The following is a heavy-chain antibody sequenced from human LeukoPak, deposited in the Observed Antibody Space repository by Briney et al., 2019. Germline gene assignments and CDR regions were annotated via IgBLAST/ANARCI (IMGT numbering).Heavy chain of an antibody. V-gene: IGHV4-61*02. Sequence: SETLSLTCTVSGGSISSGSYYWSWIRQPAGKGLEWIGRIYTSGSTNYNPSLKSRVTISVDTSKNQFSLELSSVTAADTAVYYCARERRSYPDWWGQGTLVTVSS. J-gene: IGHJ4*02. CDR2: IYTSGST. CDR3: ARERRSYPDW. D-gene: IGHD1-26*01. CDR1: GGSISSGSYY.